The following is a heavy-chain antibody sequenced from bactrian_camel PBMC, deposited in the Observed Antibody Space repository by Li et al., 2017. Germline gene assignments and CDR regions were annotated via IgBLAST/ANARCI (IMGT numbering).Heavy chain of an antibody. V-gene: IGHV3S42*01. CDR3: VRDYKSGDYRDDFGY. D-gene: IGHD4*01. Sequence: VQLVESGGGSVQAGGSLRLSCAASGYTISRKCMGWFRQPPGKEREVVATIHPGGSGTSYADSVKGRFTISKDNAKNTLYLQMNSLKPEDTGVYYCVRDYKSGDYRDDFGYWGQGTQVTVS. J-gene: IGHJ6*01. CDR1: GYTISRKC. CDR2: IHPGGSGT.